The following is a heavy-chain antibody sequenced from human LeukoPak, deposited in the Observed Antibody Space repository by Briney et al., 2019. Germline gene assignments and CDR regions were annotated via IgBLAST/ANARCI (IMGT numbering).Heavy chain of an antibody. CDR2: ISHDGNNK. Sequence: GTSLRLSCAASGFTFSSYAMHWVRQAPGKGLEWVAVISHDGNNKYYADSVKGRFTISRDNSKNTLYLQMNSLRAEDTAVYYCAKDAVDNILTGYYLDYWGQGTLVTVSS. D-gene: IGHD3-9*01. CDR1: GFTFSSYA. V-gene: IGHV3-30*04. CDR3: AKDAVDNILTGYYLDY. J-gene: IGHJ4*02.